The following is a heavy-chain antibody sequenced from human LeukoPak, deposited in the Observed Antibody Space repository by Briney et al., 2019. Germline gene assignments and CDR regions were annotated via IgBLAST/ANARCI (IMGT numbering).Heavy chain of an antibody. V-gene: IGHV3-21*01. Sequence: GGSLRLSCAASGFTFSSYSMNWDRQAPGKGLEWVSSISSSSSYIYYADSVKGRFTISRDNAKNSLYLQMNSLRAEDTAVYYCARDQRRFPRFGELLAPSYYYYYGMDVWGQGTTVTVSS. CDR2: ISSSSSYI. CDR1: GFTFSSYS. J-gene: IGHJ6*02. D-gene: IGHD3-10*01. CDR3: ARDQRRFPRFGELLAPSYYYYYGMDV.